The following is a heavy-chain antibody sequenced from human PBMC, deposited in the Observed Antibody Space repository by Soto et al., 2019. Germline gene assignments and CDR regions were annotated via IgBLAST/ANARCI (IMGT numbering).Heavy chain of an antibody. CDR3: ARVKATLYRHYYFDY. CDR2: IFYTGST. CDR1: GGTINSGDYF. Sequence: SETLSLTCSVSGGTINSGDYFWSWIRQPPGKGLEWIGSIFYTGSTYYSPSLKSRASMSMDTSKNLSSLRLRSLTAADTAVYFCARVKATLYRHYYFDYWGQGTPVTVSS. V-gene: IGHV4-30-4*01. J-gene: IGHJ4*02. D-gene: IGHD5-12*01.